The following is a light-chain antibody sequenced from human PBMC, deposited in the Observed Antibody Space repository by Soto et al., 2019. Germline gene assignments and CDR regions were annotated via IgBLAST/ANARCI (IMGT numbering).Light chain of an antibody. CDR3: QSYASSLSGVV. V-gene: IGLV1-40*01. Sequence: QSVLTQPPSVSGAPGQRVTISCTGSSSNIGAGYDVHWYQQFPGTAPKLLIYGNSNRPSGVPDRFSGSKSGTSASLAITGLQAEDEADYYCQSYASSLSGVVFGGGTKVTVL. J-gene: IGLJ2*01. CDR2: GNS. CDR1: SSNIGAGYD.